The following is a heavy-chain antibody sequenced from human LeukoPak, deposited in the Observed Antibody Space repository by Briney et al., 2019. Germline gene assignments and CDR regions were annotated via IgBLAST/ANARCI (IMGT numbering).Heavy chain of an antibody. CDR2: ISSSSSYI. J-gene: IGHJ4*02. V-gene: IGHV3-21*01. Sequence: GGSLRLSCAASGFTFSSYSMNWVRQAPGEGLEWVSSISSSSSYIYYADSVKGRFTISRDNAKNSLYLQMNSLRAEDTAVYYCARGEIWVNYDILTGPDYWGQGTLVTVSS. CDR3: ARGEIWVNYDILTGPDY. CDR1: GFTFSSYS. D-gene: IGHD3-9*01.